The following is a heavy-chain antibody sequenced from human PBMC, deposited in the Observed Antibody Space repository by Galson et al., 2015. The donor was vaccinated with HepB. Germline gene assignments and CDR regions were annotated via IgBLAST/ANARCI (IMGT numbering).Heavy chain of an antibody. CDR1: GSTFSSYW. CDR3: ARDLRGSGWYVDY. V-gene: IGHV3-7*01. D-gene: IGHD6-19*01. CDR2: IKQDGSEK. Sequence: SLRLSCAASGSTFSSYWMSWVRQAPGKGLEWVANIKQDGSEKYYVDSVKGRFTISRDNAKNSLYLQMNSLRAEETAVYYCARDLRGSGWYVDYWGQGTLVTVSS. J-gene: IGHJ4*02.